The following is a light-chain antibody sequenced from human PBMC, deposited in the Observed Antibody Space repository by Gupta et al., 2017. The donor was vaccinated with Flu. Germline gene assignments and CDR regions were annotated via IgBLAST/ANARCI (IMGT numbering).Light chain of an antibody. CDR1: QDINNY. J-gene: IGKJ2*01. CDR2: DAS. CDR3: QQYHDLIT. V-gene: IGKV1-33*01. Sequence: SPSSLSASVGDRVTITCQASQDINNYLNWYQQKPGKAPRLLIYDASQWETGVPSRFSGSGSGTDFTFTSSSLQPEDFATYYWQQYHDLITFGQGAKLEI.